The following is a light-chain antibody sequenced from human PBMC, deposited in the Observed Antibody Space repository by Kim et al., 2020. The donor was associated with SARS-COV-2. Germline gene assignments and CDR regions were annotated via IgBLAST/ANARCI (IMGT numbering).Light chain of an antibody. J-gene: IGLJ1*01. CDR1: SSDVGGYNY. CDR2: DVS. V-gene: IGLV2-14*03. CDR3: SSYTSSSTPYV. Sequence: SFTISCTGTSSDVGGYNYVSWYQQHPGKAPKLIIYDVSNRPSGVSNRFSGSKSGNTASLTISGLQAEDEADYYCSSYTSSSTPYVFGTGTKVTVL.